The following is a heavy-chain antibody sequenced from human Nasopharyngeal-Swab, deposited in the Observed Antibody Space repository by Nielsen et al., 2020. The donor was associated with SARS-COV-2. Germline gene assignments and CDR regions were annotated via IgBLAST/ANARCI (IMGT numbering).Heavy chain of an antibody. CDR3: VGSSWYGDYYYYYGMDV. CDR2: IYYSGST. CDR1: GGSISSSSYY. J-gene: IGHJ6*02. D-gene: IGHD6-13*01. Sequence: GSLRLSCTVSGGSISSSSYYGAWIRQPPGKGLEWIGSIYYSGSTYYNPSLKSRVTISVDTSKNQFSLKLSSVTAADTAVYYCVGSSWYGDYYYYYGMDVWGQGTTVTVSS. V-gene: IGHV4-39*07.